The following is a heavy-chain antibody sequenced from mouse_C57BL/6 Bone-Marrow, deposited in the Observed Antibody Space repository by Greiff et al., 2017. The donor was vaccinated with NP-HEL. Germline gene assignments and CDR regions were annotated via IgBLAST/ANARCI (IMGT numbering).Heavy chain of an antibody. V-gene: IGHV1-78*01. CDR2: IYPRDGST. J-gene: IGHJ3*01. CDR3: ARNGYYGSSPAWFAY. D-gene: IGHD1-1*01. CDR1: GYTFTDHT. Sequence: VMLVESDAELVKPGASVKISCKVSGYTFTDHTIHWMKQRPEQGLEWIGYIYPRDGSTKYNEKFKGKATLTADKSSSTAYMQLNSLTSEDSAVYFCARNGYYGSSPAWFAYWGQGTLVTVSA.